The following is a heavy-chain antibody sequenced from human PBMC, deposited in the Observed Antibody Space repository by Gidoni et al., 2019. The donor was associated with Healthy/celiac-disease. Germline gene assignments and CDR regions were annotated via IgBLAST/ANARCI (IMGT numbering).Heavy chain of an antibody. V-gene: IGHV3-7*01. CDR2: IKQDGSEK. CDR1: GFTFSSYW. J-gene: IGHJ5*02. CDR3: ARDRYQRNWFDP. Sequence: EVQLVESGGGLVQPGGSLRLSCAASGFTFSSYWMSWVRQAPGKGLGWLANIKQDGSEKYYVDSVKGRFTISRDNAKNSLYLQMNSLRAEDTAVYYCARDRYQRNWFDPWGQGTLVTVSS. D-gene: IGHD2-2*01.